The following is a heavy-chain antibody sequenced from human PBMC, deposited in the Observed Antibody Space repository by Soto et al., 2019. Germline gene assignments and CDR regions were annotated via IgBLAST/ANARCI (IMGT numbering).Heavy chain of an antibody. V-gene: IGHV3-33*01. J-gene: IGHJ6*02. CDR2: IWYDGSNK. CDR1: GFTFSSYG. Sequence: PGGSLRLSCAASGFTFSSYGMHWVRQAPGKGLEWVAVIWYDGSNKYYADSVKGRFTISRDNSKNTLYLQMTSPRAEDTAVYYCARTQMAAAAGTVYYYYGMDVWGQGTTVT. D-gene: IGHD6-13*01. CDR3: ARTQMAAAAGTVYYYYGMDV.